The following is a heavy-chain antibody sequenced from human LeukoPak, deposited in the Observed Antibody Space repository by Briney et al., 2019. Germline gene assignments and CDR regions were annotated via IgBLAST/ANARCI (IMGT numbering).Heavy chain of an antibody. CDR2: IYPGDSDT. Sequence: GESLKICCKGSGYSFTSYWIGCVRQVPGKGLEWMGIIYPGDSDTRYSPSFQGPVTISADKSISTAYLQCSSLEAADTAMYYCARSDSSGSLSFDYWGQGTLVTVSS. CDR1: GYSFTSYW. CDR3: ARSDSSGSLSFDY. D-gene: IGHD3-22*01. J-gene: IGHJ4*02. V-gene: IGHV5-51*01.